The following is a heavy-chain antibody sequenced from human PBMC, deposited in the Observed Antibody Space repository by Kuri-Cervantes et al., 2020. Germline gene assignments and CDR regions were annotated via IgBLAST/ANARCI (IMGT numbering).Heavy chain of an antibody. Sequence: GESLKISCAASGFTFSDYYMSWIRQAPGKGLEWVSYISSSGSTIYYADSVKGRFTISRDNAKNSLYLQMNSLRAEDTAVYYCARVTAAAALDYWGQGTLVTVSS. CDR1: GFTFSDYY. CDR2: ISSSGSTI. CDR3: ARVTAAAALDY. V-gene: IGHV3-11*01. D-gene: IGHD6-13*01. J-gene: IGHJ4*02.